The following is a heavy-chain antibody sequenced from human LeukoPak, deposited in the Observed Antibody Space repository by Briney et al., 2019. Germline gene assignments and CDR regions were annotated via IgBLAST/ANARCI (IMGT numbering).Heavy chain of an antibody. D-gene: IGHD6-6*01. CDR2: TYYNSKWYT. CDR1: GDSVSTASNA. V-gene: IGHV6-1*01. Sequence: SQTLSLTFAISGDSVSTASNAWYWIRQSPSRGLEWLGRTYYNSKWYTDYAVSVSGRTTINPDTSRNQLSLQLSFVTPEDTAVYYCARESGSSSDYWGQGTLVTVSS. CDR3: ARESGSSSDY. J-gene: IGHJ4*02.